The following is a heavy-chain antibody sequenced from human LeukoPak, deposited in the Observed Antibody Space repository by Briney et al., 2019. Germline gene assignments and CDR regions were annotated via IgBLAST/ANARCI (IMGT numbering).Heavy chain of an antibody. Sequence: SQTLSLTCVVSGGSLSSGDFSWSWIRQPPGKGLEWLANINHSGSTNYNPSLKSRVTISVDTSKNQFSLKLSSVTAADTAVYYCARTPYYYGSGSVRYFDYWGQGTLVTVSS. CDR3: ARTPYYYGSGSVRYFDY. D-gene: IGHD3-10*01. V-gene: IGHV4-30-2*01. J-gene: IGHJ4*02. CDR2: INHSGST. CDR1: GGSLSSGDFS.